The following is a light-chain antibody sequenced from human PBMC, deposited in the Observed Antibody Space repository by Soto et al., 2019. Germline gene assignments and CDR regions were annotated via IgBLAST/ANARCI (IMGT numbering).Light chain of an antibody. Sequence: EVVLTQSPGTLSLSPGERATLSCRASQSVSNNYFAWYQQKPGQAPRLLIFGSSDRATGIQDRFSGSGSGTDFKLTITSLEPEAFAVSYCQQYGSSPPYTFGQGTKLEIK. J-gene: IGKJ2*01. CDR2: GSS. CDR3: QQYGSSPPYT. V-gene: IGKV3-20*01. CDR1: QSVSNNY.